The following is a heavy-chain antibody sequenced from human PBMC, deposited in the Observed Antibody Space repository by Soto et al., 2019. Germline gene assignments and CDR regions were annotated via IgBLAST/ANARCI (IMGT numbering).Heavy chain of an antibody. V-gene: IGHV3-30*18. CDR3: AKDRRIQLWSLGGNWFDP. CDR2: ISYDGSNK. J-gene: IGHJ5*02. D-gene: IGHD5-18*01. CDR1: GFTFSSYG. Sequence: PGGSLRLSCAASGFTFSSYGMHWVRQAPGKGLEWVAVISYDGSNKYYADSVKGRFTISRDNSKNTLYLQMNSLRAEDTAVYYCAKDRRIQLWSLGGNWFDPWGQGTLVTVPS.